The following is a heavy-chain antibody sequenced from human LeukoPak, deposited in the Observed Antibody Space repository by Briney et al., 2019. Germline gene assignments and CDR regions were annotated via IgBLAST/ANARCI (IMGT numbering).Heavy chain of an antibody. CDR3: ARGVYDSSGYYSYFDY. Sequence: GGSLRLSCAASGFTFSSYDMHWVRQATGKGLEWVSAIVTAGDPYYPGSVKGRFTISRENAKNSLYLQMNSLRAGDTAVYYCARGVYDSSGYYSYFDYWGQGTLVTVSS. D-gene: IGHD3-22*01. J-gene: IGHJ4*02. CDR2: IVTAGDP. V-gene: IGHV3-13*05. CDR1: GFTFSSYD.